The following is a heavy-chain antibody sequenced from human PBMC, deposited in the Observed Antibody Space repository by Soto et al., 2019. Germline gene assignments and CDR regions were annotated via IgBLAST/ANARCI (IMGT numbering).Heavy chain of an antibody. CDR3: ARDSPPVDY. CDR1: GYTFTSYG. J-gene: IGHJ4*02. Sequence: QVQLVQSGAEVKKPGASVKVSCKASGYTFTSYGVSWVRQAPGQGLEWMGWISAYKGNTKYAQKLQGRVPLTTDTSTNTAYMDLRSLRPDDTAVYYCARDSPPVDYWGQGTLVTVSS. V-gene: IGHV1-18*01. CDR2: ISAYKGNT.